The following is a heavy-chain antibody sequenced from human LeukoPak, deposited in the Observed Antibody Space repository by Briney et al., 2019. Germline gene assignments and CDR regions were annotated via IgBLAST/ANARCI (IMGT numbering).Heavy chain of an antibody. J-gene: IGHJ5*02. D-gene: IGHD6-19*01. V-gene: IGHV3-23*01. CDR3: AKGGSVAGRFDP. CDR2: ITGSGGKT. Sequence: PGGSLRLSCEASGFTFINSAMSWVRQAPGKGLEWVSGITGSGGKTYYADSVKGQFTISRDDSKNTLYLQMNNLRVEDTALYYCAKGGSVAGRFDPWGQGTLVTASS. CDR1: GFTFINSA.